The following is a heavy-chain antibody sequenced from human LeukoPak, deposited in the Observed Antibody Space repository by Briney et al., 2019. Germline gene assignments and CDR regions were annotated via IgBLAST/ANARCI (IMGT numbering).Heavy chain of an antibody. Sequence: GGSLRLSCAASGFTFSSYAMHWVRQAPGKGLEYVSAISSNGGSTYYANSVKGRFTISRDNSKNTLYLQMGSLRAEDTAVYYCAREMPIAAAGTGFDYWGQGTLVTVSS. CDR3: AREMPIAAAGTGFDY. CDR1: GFTFSSYA. J-gene: IGHJ4*02. CDR2: ISSNGGST. D-gene: IGHD6-13*01. V-gene: IGHV3-64*01.